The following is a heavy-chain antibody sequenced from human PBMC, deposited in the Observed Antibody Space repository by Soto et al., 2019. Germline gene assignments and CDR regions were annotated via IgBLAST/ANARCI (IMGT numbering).Heavy chain of an antibody. Sequence: VGSLRLSCAASGFTFSSYDMSWVRQAPGKGLEWVSAISGSSGSTYYADSVKGRFTISRDNPKNTLYLQMNSLRAEDTAVYYCAKVPDYSGHTFEYWGQGTLVTVSS. CDR2: ISGSSGST. V-gene: IGHV3-23*01. CDR1: GFTFSSYD. D-gene: IGHD3-10*01. J-gene: IGHJ4*02. CDR3: AKVPDYSGHTFEY.